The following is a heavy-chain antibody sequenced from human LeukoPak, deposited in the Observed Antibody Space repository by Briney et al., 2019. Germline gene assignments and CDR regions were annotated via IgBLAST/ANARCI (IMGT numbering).Heavy chain of an antibody. CDR2: INHSGST. CDR3: ARVPIFGVVVVPFDY. J-gene: IGHJ4*02. V-gene: IGHV4-39*07. Sequence: SETLSLTCTVSGGSISSSNYYWGWIRQPPGKGLEWIGEINHSGSTNYNPSLKSRVTISVDTSKNQFSLKLSSVTAADTAVYYCARVPIFGVVVVPFDYWGQGTLVTVSS. CDR1: GGSISSSNYY. D-gene: IGHD3-3*01.